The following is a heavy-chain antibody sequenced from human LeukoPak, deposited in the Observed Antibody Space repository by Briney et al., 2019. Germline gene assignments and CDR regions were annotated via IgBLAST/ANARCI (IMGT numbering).Heavy chain of an antibody. Sequence: GESLKISCEASGYSFSSYWIAWVHQMPGKGLEWMGIIYPGDSDTRYSPSFQGQVTISADKSFSTAYLQWSSLKASDTAIYYCARHTKFSSGSSRFDPWGQGTLVTVSS. CDR3: ARHTKFSSGSSRFDP. CDR1: GYSFSSYW. V-gene: IGHV5-51*07. D-gene: IGHD6-19*01. J-gene: IGHJ5*02. CDR2: IYPGDSDT.